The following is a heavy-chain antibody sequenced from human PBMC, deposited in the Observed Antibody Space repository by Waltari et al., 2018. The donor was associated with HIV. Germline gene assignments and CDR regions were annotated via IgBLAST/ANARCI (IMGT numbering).Heavy chain of an antibody. V-gene: IGHV4-34*01. D-gene: IGHD7-27*01. CDR1: GGSLSGYH. J-gene: IGHJ4*02. CDR2: INQSGIT. Sequence: QVQLQQWGAGLLKSSETLSLTCAVYGGSLSGYHWTWIRQPPGKGLELIGEINQSGITSYNPSLESRVSMSVNTSKKQFSLKLSSVTAADTAVYYCARSPWGTVRLGYYFDYWGQGNLVTVSS. CDR3: ARSPWGTVRLGYYFDY.